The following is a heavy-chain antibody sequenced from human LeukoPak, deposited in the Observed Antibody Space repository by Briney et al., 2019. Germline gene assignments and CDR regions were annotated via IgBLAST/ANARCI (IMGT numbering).Heavy chain of an antibody. V-gene: IGHV3-48*01. CDR3: ARGRSGGSYYFDY. J-gene: IGHJ4*02. Sequence: GGSLRLSCAASEFTFSTYSMNWVCQAPGKGLEWVSYISSSSSTIYYAESVKGRFSISRDNAKNSLYLQMNSLRAEDTAVYYCARGRSGGSYYFDYWGQGTLVTVSS. CDR1: EFTFSTYS. CDR2: ISSSSSTI. D-gene: IGHD1-26*01.